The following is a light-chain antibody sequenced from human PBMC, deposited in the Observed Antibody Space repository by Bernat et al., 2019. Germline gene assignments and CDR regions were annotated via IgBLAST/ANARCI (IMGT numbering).Light chain of an antibody. V-gene: IGLV4-60*02. CDR3: ETWDSNPWV. Sequence: QPVLTQSSSASASLGSSVKLTCTLSSGHSSYIIAWHQQQPGKAPRYLMKLEGSGTYNQGSGVPDRFSGSSSGADRYLTISNLQFEDEADYYCETWDSNPWVFGGGTTLTVL. J-gene: IGLJ3*02. CDR1: SGHSSYI. CDR2: LEGSGTY.